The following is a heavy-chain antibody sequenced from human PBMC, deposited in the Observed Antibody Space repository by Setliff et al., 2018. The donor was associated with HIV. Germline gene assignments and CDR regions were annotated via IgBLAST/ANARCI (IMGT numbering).Heavy chain of an antibody. D-gene: IGHD1-26*01. J-gene: IGHJ2*01. V-gene: IGHV4-61*09. CDR2: IYTSGKT. CDR3: ARAAYSGTYLWEPATDL. Sequence: SETLSLTCTVSGDSITRGSYYWSWIRQPAGKGLEWIGHIYTSGKTHYSPSLKSRVTISADTSKNQLSLNLSSVTAADTAVYYCARAAYSGTYLWEPATDLWGRGTLVTVSS. CDR1: GDSITRGSYY.